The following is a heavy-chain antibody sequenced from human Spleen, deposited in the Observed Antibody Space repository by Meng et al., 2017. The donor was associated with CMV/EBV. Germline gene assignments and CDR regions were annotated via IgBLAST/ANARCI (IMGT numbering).Heavy chain of an antibody. CDR1: GFTFSSYW. CDR3: ARLEYSNSSMVY. CDR2: INSDGSDT. V-gene: IGHV3-74*01. Sequence: GESLKISCAASGFTFSSYWMHWVRQVPGKGLVWVSRINSDGSDTSYADSVKGRFTISRDNAKDTLYLQMNSLRAEDTAIYYCARLEYSNSSMVYWGRGTLVTVSS. D-gene: IGHD6-6*01. J-gene: IGHJ4*02.